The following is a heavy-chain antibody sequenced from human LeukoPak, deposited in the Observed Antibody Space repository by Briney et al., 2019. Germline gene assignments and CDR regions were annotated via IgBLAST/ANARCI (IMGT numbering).Heavy chain of an antibody. Sequence: GRSLRLSCAASGFTFSSYAMHWVRQAPGKGLEWVAVISYDGSNKYYADSVKGRFAISRDNSKNTLYLQMNGLRAEDTAVYYCARGPIVVVVAASPGQNWFDPWGQGTLVTVSS. J-gene: IGHJ5*02. D-gene: IGHD2-15*01. CDR3: ARGPIVVVVAASPGQNWFDP. V-gene: IGHV3-30*09. CDR1: GFTFSSYA. CDR2: ISYDGSNK.